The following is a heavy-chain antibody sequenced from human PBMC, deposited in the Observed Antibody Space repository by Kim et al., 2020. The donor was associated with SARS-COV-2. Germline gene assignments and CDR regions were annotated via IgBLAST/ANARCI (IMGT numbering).Heavy chain of an antibody. Sequence: GGSLRLSCATSGFTFSNYWMGWVRQAPGKGLEWVATIAQDGSAKYYVDSVKGRLSISRDNAKNSLYLQMNSLRAEDTAVYYCGGSPRFMEYWGQGTLVTVSS. CDR3: GGSPRFMEY. CDR1: GFTFSNYW. V-gene: IGHV3-7*01. D-gene: IGHD3-3*01. J-gene: IGHJ4*02. CDR2: IAQDGSAK.